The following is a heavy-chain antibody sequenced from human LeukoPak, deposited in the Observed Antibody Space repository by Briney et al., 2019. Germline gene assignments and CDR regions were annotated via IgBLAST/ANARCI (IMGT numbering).Heavy chain of an antibody. CDR1: GGSISSYY. D-gene: IGHD3-22*01. CDR2: IYYSGST. CDR3: AGDRLMGYYDSSGYYY. J-gene: IGHJ4*02. V-gene: IGHV4-59*01. Sequence: SETLSLTCTVSGGSISSYYWSWIRQPPGKGLEWIGYIYYSGSTNYNPSLKSRVTISVDTSKNQFSLKLSSVTAADTAVYYCAGDRLMGYYDSSGYYYWGQGTLVTVSS.